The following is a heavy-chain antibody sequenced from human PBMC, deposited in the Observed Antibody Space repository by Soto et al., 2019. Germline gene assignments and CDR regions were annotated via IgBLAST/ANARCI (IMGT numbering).Heavy chain of an antibody. D-gene: IGHD3-16*01. Sequence: TLSLSCTVSGGSLREFGHFWTWIRQRPGRGLEWIGYSTYTGVTYYSPSLQSRISISVDTSKNQFSLTLNSVTAADTAVYYCATDSGGPPLNRFDPWGHGTLVTGSS. CDR1: GGSLREFGHF. V-gene: IGHV4-31*03. CDR2: STYTGVT. J-gene: IGHJ5*02. CDR3: ATDSGGPPLNRFDP.